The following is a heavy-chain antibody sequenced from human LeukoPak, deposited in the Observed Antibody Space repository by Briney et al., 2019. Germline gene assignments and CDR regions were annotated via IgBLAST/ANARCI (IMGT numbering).Heavy chain of an antibody. CDR2: INPNSGGT. CDR3: ARDLHGFATYEFPPGGYMDV. D-gene: IGHD3-22*01. CDR1: GYTFTGYY. V-gene: IGHV1-2*02. Sequence: ASVKVSCKASGYTFTGYYMHWVRQAPGQGPEWMGWINPNSGGTNYAQKFQGRVTMTRDTSISTAYMELSRLRSDDTAVYYCARDLHGFATYEFPPGGYMDVWGKGTTVTVSS. J-gene: IGHJ6*03.